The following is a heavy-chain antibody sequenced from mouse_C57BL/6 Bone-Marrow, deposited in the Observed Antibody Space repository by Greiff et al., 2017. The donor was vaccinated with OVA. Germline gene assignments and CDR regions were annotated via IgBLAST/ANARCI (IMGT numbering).Heavy chain of an antibody. Sequence: EVQLVESGGDLVKPGGSLKLSCAASGFTFSSYGMSWVRQTPDKRLEWVATISSGGSYTYYPDSVKGRFTISRDNAKNTLYLQMSSLKSEVTAMYYCARDAQATGAYWGQGTLVTVSA. CDR2: ISSGGSYT. CDR3: ARDAQATGAY. CDR1: GFTFSSYG. V-gene: IGHV5-6*01. J-gene: IGHJ3*01. D-gene: IGHD3-2*02.